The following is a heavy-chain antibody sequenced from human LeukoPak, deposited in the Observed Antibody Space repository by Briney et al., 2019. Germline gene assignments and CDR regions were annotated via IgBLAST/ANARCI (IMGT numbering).Heavy chain of an antibody. V-gene: IGHV3-49*04. J-gene: IGHJ4*02. D-gene: IGHD2/OR15-2a*01. CDR3: TRDPVNREGY. Sequence: PGGSLRLSCRTSGFTFGDYTITWVRQAPGKGLEWVSFIRKKSDGGTPEYAASVKGRFTISRDDSESVAYLQMNSLYIEDTAVYYCTRDPVNREGYWGQGTLVTVSS. CDR2: IRKKSDGGTP. CDR1: GFTFGDYT.